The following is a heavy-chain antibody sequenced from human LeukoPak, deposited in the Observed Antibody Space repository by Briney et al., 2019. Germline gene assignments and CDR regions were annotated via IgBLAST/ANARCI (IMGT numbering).Heavy chain of an antibody. D-gene: IGHD4-23*01. V-gene: IGHV3-30*02. Sequence: GGSLRLSCAASGFTFSSYAMHWVRQAPGKGLEWVTFIRFDGSNKYYADSVKGRFTISRDNAKNSLYLQMNSLRAEDSAIYYCARGARWAYYFDYWGQGSLVTVSS. J-gene: IGHJ4*02. CDR2: IRFDGSNK. CDR1: GFTFSSYA. CDR3: ARGARWAYYFDY.